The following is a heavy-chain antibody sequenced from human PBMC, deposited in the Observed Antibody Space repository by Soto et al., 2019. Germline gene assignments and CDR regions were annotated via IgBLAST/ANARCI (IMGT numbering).Heavy chain of an antibody. CDR3: AKDLGAVAGWLDP. J-gene: IGHJ5*02. CDR1: GFTFSGYA. D-gene: IGHD6-13*01. Sequence: GGSLRLSCAASGFTFSGYAMSWVGQAPGKGLQWVSAISGSGGSTYYADSVKGRFTISRDNSKNKLYLQMNSLRAEDTAVYYCAKDLGAVAGWLDPWGQGTLVTVSS. V-gene: IGHV3-23*01. CDR2: ISGSGGST.